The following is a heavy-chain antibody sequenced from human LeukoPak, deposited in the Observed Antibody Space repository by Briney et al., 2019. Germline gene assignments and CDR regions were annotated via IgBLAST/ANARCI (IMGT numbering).Heavy chain of an antibody. D-gene: IGHD2-15*01. J-gene: IGHJ6*02. CDR2: ISSSSSYI. CDR1: GFTFSSYS. V-gene: IGHV3-21*01. CDR3: ASLVVLHGMDV. Sequence: GGSLRLSCAASGFTFSSYSMNWVRQAPGKGLEWVSSISSSSSYICYADSVKGRFTISRDNAKNSLYLQMNSLRAEDTAVYYCASLVVLHGMDVWGQGTTVTVSS.